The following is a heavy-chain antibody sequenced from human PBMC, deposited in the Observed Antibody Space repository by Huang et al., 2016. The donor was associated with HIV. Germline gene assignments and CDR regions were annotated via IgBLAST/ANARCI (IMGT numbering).Heavy chain of an antibody. J-gene: IGHJ4*02. CDR1: GYSFTSYW. V-gene: IGHV5-51*03. D-gene: IGHD6-19*01. Sequence: EVQLVQSGAEVKKPGASLKISCKGSGYSFTSYWIGWVRQMPGKGLEWMGSIYPGDSDTRYSPSFQGQVTISADKSISTAYLQWSSLKASDTAMYYCARLRVSSGWYRGDLDYWGQGTLVTVSS. CDR2: IYPGDSDT. CDR3: ARLRVSSGWYRGDLDY.